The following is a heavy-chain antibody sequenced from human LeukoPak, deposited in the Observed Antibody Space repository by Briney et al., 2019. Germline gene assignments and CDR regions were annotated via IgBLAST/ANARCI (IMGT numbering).Heavy chain of an antibody. J-gene: IGHJ4*02. CDR3: AGDLVGASSSLGTFDY. Sequence: GASVKVSCKASGYTFTGYYVHWVRQAPGQGLEWMGWINPNSGGTNYAQKFQGRVTMTRDTSISTAYMELSRLRSDDTAVYYCAGDLVGASSSLGTFDYWGQGTLVTVSS. D-gene: IGHD1-26*01. CDR1: GYTFTGYY. V-gene: IGHV1-2*02. CDR2: INPNSGGT.